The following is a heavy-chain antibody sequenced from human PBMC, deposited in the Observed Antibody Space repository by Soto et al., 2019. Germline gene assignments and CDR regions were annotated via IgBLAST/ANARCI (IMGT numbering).Heavy chain of an antibody. D-gene: IGHD2-15*01. Sequence: EVQLVESGGGLVQPGGSLRLSCAASGFTFSSYWMRWVRQAPGKGLVWVSRINSDGSSTSYADSVKGRFTISRDNAKNTLYLQMNSLRAEDTAVYYCARVYCSGGSCYYLDYWGQGTLVTVSS. V-gene: IGHV3-74*01. J-gene: IGHJ4*02. CDR3: ARVYCSGGSCYYLDY. CDR1: GFTFSSYW. CDR2: INSDGSST.